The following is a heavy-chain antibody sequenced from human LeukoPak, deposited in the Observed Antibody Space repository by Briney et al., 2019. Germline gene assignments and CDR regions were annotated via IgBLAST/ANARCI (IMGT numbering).Heavy chain of an antibody. D-gene: IGHD6-13*01. CDR2: IYHSGST. CDR1: GRSISSYY. V-gene: IGHV4-59*01. Sequence: SETLSLTCTVSGRSISSYYWSWIRQSPGKGLEWIGHIYHSGSTNYNPSLKSRVTMSVDTSKNQFSLRLTSVTAADTAVYYCAGALRQLVTGWFDPWGQGTLVTVSS. J-gene: IGHJ5*02. CDR3: AGALRQLVTGWFDP.